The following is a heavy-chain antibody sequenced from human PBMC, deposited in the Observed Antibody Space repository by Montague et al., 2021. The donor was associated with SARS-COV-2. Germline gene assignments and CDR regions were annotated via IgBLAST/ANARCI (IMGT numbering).Heavy chain of an antibody. J-gene: IGHJ6*02. V-gene: IGHV4-59*01. CDR3: ANVRRTQLLFGILYYGMDV. D-gene: IGHD2-2*01. Sequence: SETLSLTCTVSGGSISSYYWSWIRQPPGRGLQWIGYISYSGSTNYNPSLKSRVTISVDTSKNHFTLRLSSVTAADTAVYYCANVRRTQLLFGILYYGMDVWGQGTTVTVPS. CDR1: GGSISSYY. CDR2: ISYSGST.